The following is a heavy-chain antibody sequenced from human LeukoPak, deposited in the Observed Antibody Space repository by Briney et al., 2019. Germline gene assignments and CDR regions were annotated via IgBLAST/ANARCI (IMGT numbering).Heavy chain of an antibody. CDR2: MNPNSGNT. V-gene: IGHV1-8*01. D-gene: IGHD2-15*01. Sequence: ASVKVSCKASGYTFTSYDINWVRQATGQGLEWMGWMNPNSGNTGYAQKFQGRVTMTRNTSISTAYMELSSLRSEDTAVYYCARTYCSGGSCPIDYYYYYGMDVWGKGTTVTVSS. CDR3: ARTYCSGGSCPIDYYYYYGMDV. CDR1: GYTFTSYD. J-gene: IGHJ6*04.